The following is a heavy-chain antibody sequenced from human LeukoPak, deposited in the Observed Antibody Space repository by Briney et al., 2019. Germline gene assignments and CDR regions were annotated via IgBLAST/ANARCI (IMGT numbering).Heavy chain of an antibody. CDR2: IIPIFGIT. V-gene: IGHV1-69*04. J-gene: IGHJ6*02. Sequence: GASVKVSCKASGCTFSSYAISWVRQAPGQGLEWMGRIIPIFGITNYAQKFQGRVTITADKSTSTAYMELSSLRSEDTAVYYCARDRGVVIDTYYSDNYGMDVWGRGTTVTVSS. CDR1: GCTFSSYA. CDR3: ARDRGVVIDTYYSDNYGMDV. D-gene: IGHD2-21*01.